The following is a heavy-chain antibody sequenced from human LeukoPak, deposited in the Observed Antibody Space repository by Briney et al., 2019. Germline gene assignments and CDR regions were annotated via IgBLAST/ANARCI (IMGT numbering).Heavy chain of an antibody. V-gene: IGHV1-46*01. D-gene: IGHD1-26*01. CDR1: GGTFSSYA. J-gene: IGHJ4*02. CDR3: AREVGIRGHFDY. Sequence: GASVKVSCKASGGTFSSYAISWVRQAPGQGLEWMRIINPSGGNTGNAQKFQGRVTMTRDTSTSTVFMELSSLRSEDTAVYYCAREVGIRGHFDYWGRGTPVTVSS. CDR2: INPSGGNT.